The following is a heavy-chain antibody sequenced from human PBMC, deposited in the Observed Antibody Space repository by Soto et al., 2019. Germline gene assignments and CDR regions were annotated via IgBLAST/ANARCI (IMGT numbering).Heavy chain of an antibody. CDR1: GYSFTSYW. CDR2: IYPGDSDT. J-gene: IGHJ5*02. D-gene: IGHD6-19*01. V-gene: IGHV5-51*01. CDR3: ARHIGIAVADNVGWFDP. Sequence: PGESLKISCKGSGYSFTSYWIGWVRQMPGKGLEWMGIIYPGDSDTRYSPSFQGQVTISADKSISTAYLQWSSLKASDTDMYYWARHIGIAVADNVGWFDPWGQGTLVTVSS.